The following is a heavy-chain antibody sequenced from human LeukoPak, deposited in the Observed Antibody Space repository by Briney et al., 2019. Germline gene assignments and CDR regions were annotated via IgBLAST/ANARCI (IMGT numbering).Heavy chain of an antibody. Sequence: GGFLRLSCAASGFTFSSYAMNWVRQAPGKGLEWVAVISYDGSNKYYADSVKGRFTISRDNSKNTLYLEVISLTAEDTAVYYCAKDDAWLRFGEWSQGTLVTVSS. V-gene: IGHV3-30*04. D-gene: IGHD3-10*01. CDR1: GFTFSSYA. CDR3: AKDDAWLRFGE. J-gene: IGHJ4*02. CDR2: ISYDGSNK.